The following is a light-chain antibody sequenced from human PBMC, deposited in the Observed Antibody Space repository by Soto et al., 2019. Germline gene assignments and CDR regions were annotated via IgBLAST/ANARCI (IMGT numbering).Light chain of an antibody. Sequence: QSVLTQPASVSGSPGQSITISCTGTSSDVGGYNYVSWYQQHPGKAPKLMIYAVSNRPSGVSNRFSGSNSGNTASLTISGLQAEDDADYYCSSYTSSSPYVFGTGTKLTVL. CDR3: SSYTSSSPYV. V-gene: IGLV2-14*01. CDR1: SSDVGGYNY. J-gene: IGLJ1*01. CDR2: AVS.